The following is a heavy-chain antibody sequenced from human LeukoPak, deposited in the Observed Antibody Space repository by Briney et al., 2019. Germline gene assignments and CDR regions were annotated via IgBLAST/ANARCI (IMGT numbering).Heavy chain of an antibody. CDR2: IYTSGST. V-gene: IGHV4-61*02. CDR3: ARSGYYLYHYYIGG. J-gene: IGHJ6*03. D-gene: IGHD4-17*01. CDR1: GGYISSGRYY. Sequence: SETLSLTCTVSGGYISSGRYYWSWIRQPAGKGLEWIGRIYTSGSTNYNPSLKSRVTISVDTSKNQFSLKLSSVTAADTAVYDCARSGYYLYHYYIGGWGKGTTVTVSS.